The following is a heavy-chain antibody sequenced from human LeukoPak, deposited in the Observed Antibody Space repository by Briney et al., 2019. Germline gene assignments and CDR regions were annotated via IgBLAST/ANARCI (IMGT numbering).Heavy chain of an antibody. Sequence: PSETLSLTCTVSGGSISSYYWSWIRQPPGKGLEWIGYIYYSGSTNYNPSLKSRVTISVDTSKNQFSLKLSSVTAADTAVYYCARQGREIAAAGTAYNSDLWGRATLVTVP. J-gene: IGHJ2*01. V-gene: IGHV4-59*08. D-gene: IGHD6-13*01. CDR1: GGSISSYY. CDR2: IYYSGST. CDR3: ARQGREIAAAGTAYNSDL.